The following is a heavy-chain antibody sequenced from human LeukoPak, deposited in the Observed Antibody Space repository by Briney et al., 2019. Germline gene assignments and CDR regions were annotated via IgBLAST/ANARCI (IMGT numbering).Heavy chain of an antibody. Sequence: ASVKVSCKASGYTFTGYYMHWVRQAPGQGLEWMGWINPNSGGTNYAQKFQGRVTMTRDTSISTAYMELSRLRSDDTAVYYCARASGTLGYCSSTRCPRYFDYWGQGTLVTVSS. CDR1: GYTFTGYY. V-gene: IGHV1-2*02. J-gene: IGHJ4*02. CDR2: INPNSGGT. CDR3: ARASGTLGYCSSTRCPRYFDY. D-gene: IGHD2-2*01.